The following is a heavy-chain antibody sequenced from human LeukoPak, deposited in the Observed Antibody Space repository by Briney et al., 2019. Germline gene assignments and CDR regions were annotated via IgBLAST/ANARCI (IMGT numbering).Heavy chain of an antibody. CDR3: ARDPPVVPAGYGAFDI. V-gene: IGHV4-34*01. CDR1: GGSFSGYY. Sequence: SETLSLTCAVYGGSFSGYYWSWIRQPPGKGLEWIGEINHSGSTNYNPSLKSRVTMSVDTSKNQFSLKLSSVTAADTAVYYCARDPPVVPAGYGAFDIWGQGTMVTVSS. J-gene: IGHJ3*02. CDR2: INHSGST. D-gene: IGHD2-2*01.